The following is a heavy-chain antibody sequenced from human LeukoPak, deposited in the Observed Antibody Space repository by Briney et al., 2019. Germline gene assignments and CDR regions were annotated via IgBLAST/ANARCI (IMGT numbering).Heavy chain of an antibody. CDR1: GGSISSSSYY. V-gene: IGHV4-39*07. D-gene: IGHD3-10*01. CDR2: INHSGST. J-gene: IGHJ4*02. CDR3: ARGGGVTMVRGVPKPYYFDY. Sequence: KASETLSLTCTVSGGSISSSSYYWSWIRQPPGKGLEWIGEINHSGSTNYNPSLKSRVTISVDTSKNQFSLKLSSVTAADTAVYYCARGGGVTMVRGVPKPYYFDYWGQGTLVTVSS.